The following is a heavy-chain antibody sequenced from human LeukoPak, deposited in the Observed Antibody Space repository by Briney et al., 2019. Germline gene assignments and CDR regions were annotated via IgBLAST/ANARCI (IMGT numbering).Heavy chain of an antibody. CDR2: ILYSGNT. J-gene: IGHJ4*02. V-gene: IGHV4-39*01. CDR1: GGSISIMNHY. D-gene: IGHD2-8*01. Sequence: SETLSLTCTVSGGSISIMNHYWGWIRQPPEKGLEWIGSILYSGNTWYTPPLKSRVTISVDTSRSQFSLKLTSVTAADTAVYYCGRHAHNGDFAYWGQGILVTVSS. CDR3: GRHAHNGDFAY.